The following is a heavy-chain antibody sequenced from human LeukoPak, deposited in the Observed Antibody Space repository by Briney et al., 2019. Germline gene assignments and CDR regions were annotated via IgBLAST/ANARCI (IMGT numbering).Heavy chain of an antibody. J-gene: IGHJ4*02. V-gene: IGHV3-30*02. Sequence: GGSLRLSCRASGFTFSNYGMLWVRQAPGKGLEWVAFIRYDGSNKFYADSVKGRVTISRDNSKNTLYLHINSLRVEDTAVYYCVKDNPLDYWGQGTLVIVSS. D-gene: IGHD1-14*01. CDR2: IRYDGSNK. CDR1: GFTFSNYG. CDR3: VKDNPLDY.